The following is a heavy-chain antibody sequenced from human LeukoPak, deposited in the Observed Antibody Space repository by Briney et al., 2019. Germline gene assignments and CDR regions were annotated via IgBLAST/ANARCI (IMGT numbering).Heavy chain of an antibody. V-gene: IGHV4-34*01. CDR2: INHSGST. Sequence: SETLSLTCAVYGGSFSGYYWSWLRQPPGKGLEWIGEINHSGSTNYNPSLKSRVTISVDTSKNQFSLKLSSVTAADTAVYYCARGQYDYVWGSYRYYYGMDVWGQGTTVTVSS. CDR1: GGSFSGYY. J-gene: IGHJ6*02. D-gene: IGHD3-16*02. CDR3: ARGQYDYVWGSYRYYYGMDV.